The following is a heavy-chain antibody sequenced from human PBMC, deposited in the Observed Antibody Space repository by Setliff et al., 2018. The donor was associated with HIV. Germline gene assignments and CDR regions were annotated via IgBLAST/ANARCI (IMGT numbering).Heavy chain of an antibody. CDR3: ARGALLAAFDFDH. CDR2: INVGNGYT. Sequence: GASVKVSCKASGYTFTTYSLHWVRQAPGQSLEWMGWINVGNGYTKYSRELQGRIIITRDSSANTAYMELSSLRFDDTAVYFCARGALLAAFDFDHWGHGTLVTVSS. J-gene: IGHJ4*01. V-gene: IGHV1-3*01. CDR1: GYTFTTYS. D-gene: IGHD3-10*01.